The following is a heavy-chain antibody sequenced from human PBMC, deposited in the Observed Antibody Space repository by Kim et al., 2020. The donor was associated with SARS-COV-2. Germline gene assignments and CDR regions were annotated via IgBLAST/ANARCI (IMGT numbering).Heavy chain of an antibody. D-gene: IGHD7-27*01. J-gene: IGHJ4*02. V-gene: IGHV3-15*01. CDR3: TTGLGRAGY. CDR2: GGTT. Sequence: GGTTDYAAPVKGRFTISRDESKNTLYLQMNSLKTEDTAVYYCTTGLGRAGYWGQGTLVTVSS.